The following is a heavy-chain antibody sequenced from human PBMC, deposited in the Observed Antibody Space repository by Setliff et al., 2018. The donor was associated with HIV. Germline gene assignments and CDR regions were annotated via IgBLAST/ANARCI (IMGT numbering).Heavy chain of an antibody. CDR1: GYTFTGYY. Sequence: ASVKVSCKASGYTFTGYYMHWVQQAPGKGLKWMGRIDPEDGETKYAEKFQGRVTIIADTSTDTAYMELSSLTSEDTAVYYCATDLFSGTYYNYFDYWGQGTLVTAPQ. V-gene: IGHV1-69-2*01. CDR2: IDPEDGET. D-gene: IGHD3-10*01. J-gene: IGHJ4*02. CDR3: ATDLFSGTYYNYFDY.